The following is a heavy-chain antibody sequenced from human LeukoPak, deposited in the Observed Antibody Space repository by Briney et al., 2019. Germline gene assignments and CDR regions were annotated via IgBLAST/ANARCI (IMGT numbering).Heavy chain of an antibody. Sequence: PSETLSLTCTVSGGSISSGSYYWSWIRQPAGKGLEWIGRIYTSGSTNYNPSPKSRVTISVDTSKNQFSLKLSSVTAADTAVYYCAGVYYSNSYDYWYFDLWGRGTLVTVSS. D-gene: IGHD6-13*01. V-gene: IGHV4-61*02. J-gene: IGHJ2*01. CDR1: GGSISSGSYY. CDR3: AGVYYSNSYDYWYFDL. CDR2: IYTSGST.